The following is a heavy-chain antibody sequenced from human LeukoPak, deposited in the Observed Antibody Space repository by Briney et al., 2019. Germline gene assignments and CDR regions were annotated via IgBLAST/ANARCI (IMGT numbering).Heavy chain of an antibody. CDR3: AKASDVLRFLEWSKKGGGYFDY. D-gene: IGHD3-3*01. CDR1: GRSFSGYY. Sequence: TSETLSLTCAVYGRSFSGYYWNWIRQPPGKGLEWIGEINHSGSTNYNPSLKSRVTISLDTSKNQISLKLSSVTAADTAVYYCAKASDVLRFLEWSKKGGGYFDYWGQGTLVTVSS. CDR2: INHSGST. J-gene: IGHJ4*02. V-gene: IGHV4-34*01.